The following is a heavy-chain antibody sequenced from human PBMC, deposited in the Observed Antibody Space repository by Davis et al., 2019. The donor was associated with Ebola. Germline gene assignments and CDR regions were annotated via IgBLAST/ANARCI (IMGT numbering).Heavy chain of an antibody. D-gene: IGHD3-16*01. J-gene: IGHJ4*02. CDR3: VRVGSAYYFDY. CDR1: GFTFSDHY. V-gene: IGHV3-72*01. Sequence: PGGSLRLSCAASGFTFSDHYMDWVRQAPGKGLEWVGRTRKKVNSYTTEYAASVKGRFTISRDDSKNSLYLQMNSLTTEDTAVYYCVRVGSAYYFDYWGQGTLVTVSS. CDR2: TRKKVNSYTT.